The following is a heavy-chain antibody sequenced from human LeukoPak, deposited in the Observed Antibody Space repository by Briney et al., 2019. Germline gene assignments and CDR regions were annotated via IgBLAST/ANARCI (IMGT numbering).Heavy chain of an antibody. CDR1: GYTFTSYA. CDR2: INAGNGNT. V-gene: IGHV1-3*01. J-gene: IGHJ2*01. CDR3: AGSDDIFGRTGNWYFDL. Sequence: ASVKVSCKASGYTFTSYAMHWVRQAPGQRLEWMGWINAGNGNTKYSQKFQGRVTITRDTSASTAYMELSSLRSEDTAVYYCAGSDDIFGRTGNWYFDLWGRGTLVTVSS. D-gene: IGHD3-9*01.